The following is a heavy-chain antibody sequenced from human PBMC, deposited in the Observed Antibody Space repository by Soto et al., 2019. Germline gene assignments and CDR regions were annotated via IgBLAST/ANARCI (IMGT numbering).Heavy chain of an antibody. CDR2: ISSSSSDT. CDR1: GFTFSDYY. Sequence: QVQLVESGGGLVKPGGSLRLSCAASGFTFSDYYMSWIRQAPGKGLEWVSYISSSSSDTNYADSVKGRFTISRDNAKNSLYLQMNSLRAEDTAVYYCARDLIVVVPAASGYYYGMDVWGQGTTVTVS. CDR3: ARDLIVVVPAASGYYYGMDV. J-gene: IGHJ6*02. V-gene: IGHV3-11*05. D-gene: IGHD2-2*01.